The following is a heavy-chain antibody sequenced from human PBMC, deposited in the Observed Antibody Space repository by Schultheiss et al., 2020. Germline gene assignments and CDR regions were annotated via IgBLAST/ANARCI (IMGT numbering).Heavy chain of an antibody. CDR1: GGSISSGSYY. J-gene: IGHJ4*02. D-gene: IGHD2-8*02. CDR3: ARGALGGTGGAGFLARFDY. V-gene: IGHV4-61*02. CDR2: IYTSGST. Sequence: SETLSLTCTVSGGSISSGSYYWSWIRQPAGKGLEWIGRIYTSGSTNYNPSLKSRVTISVDTSKNQFSLEVSSVTAADTAVYYCARGALGGTGGAGFLARFDYWGQGILVTVSS.